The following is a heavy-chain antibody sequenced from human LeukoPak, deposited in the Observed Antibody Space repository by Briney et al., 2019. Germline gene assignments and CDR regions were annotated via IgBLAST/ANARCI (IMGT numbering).Heavy chain of an antibody. CDR2: INHSGST. Sequence: SETLSLTCSVSGGSIGSHYWSWIRQPPGKGLEWIGEINHSGSTNYNPSLKSRVTISVDTSKNQFSLKLSSVTAADTAVYYCARRAAGINYWGQGTLVTVSS. V-gene: IGHV4-34*01. D-gene: IGHD6-13*01. J-gene: IGHJ4*02. CDR1: GGSIGSHY. CDR3: ARRAAGINY.